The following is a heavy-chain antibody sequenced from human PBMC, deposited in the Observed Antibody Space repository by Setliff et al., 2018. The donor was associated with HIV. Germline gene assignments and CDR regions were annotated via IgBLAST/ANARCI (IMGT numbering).Heavy chain of an antibody. Sequence: SETLSLTCSVSGASVSSSSYYWGWVRQPPGKGLEWIGIVDYRGNTYYSPSFHSRVTVLVDTSKNHFSLILTSVTAADTAVYYCTRQAFRGAPRTPLDSWGQGTLVTVSS. J-gene: IGHJ4*02. CDR3: TRQAFRGAPRTPLDS. D-gene: IGHD3-16*01. CDR2: VDYRGNT. V-gene: IGHV4-39*01. CDR1: GASVSSSSYY.